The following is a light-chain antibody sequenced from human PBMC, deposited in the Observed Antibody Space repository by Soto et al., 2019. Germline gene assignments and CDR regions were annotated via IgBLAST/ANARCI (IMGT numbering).Light chain of an antibody. CDR2: DAS. J-gene: IGKJ5*01. CDR3: QHRSNLPPIT. CDR1: QSVSSY. Sequence: EIVLTQSPATLSLSPGERATLSCRASQSVSSYLAWYQQKPGQAPRLLIYDASNRATGIPARCSGSGSGTDFTLTISSLEPEDFAVYYCQHRSNLPPITFGQGTRLEIK. V-gene: IGKV3-11*01.